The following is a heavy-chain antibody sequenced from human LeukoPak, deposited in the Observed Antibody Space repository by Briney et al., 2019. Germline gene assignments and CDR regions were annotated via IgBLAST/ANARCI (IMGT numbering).Heavy chain of an antibody. CDR3: ARKVVPAAIWYYFDY. CDR1: GFTFSSYS. Sequence: PGGSLRLSCAASGFTFSSYSMNWVRQAPGKGLEWVSSISSSSSYIYYADSVKGRFTISRDNAKNSLYLQMNSLRADDTAVYYCARKVVPAAIWYYFDYWGQGTLVTVSS. J-gene: IGHJ4*02. D-gene: IGHD2-2*01. V-gene: IGHV3-21*01. CDR2: ISSSSSYI.